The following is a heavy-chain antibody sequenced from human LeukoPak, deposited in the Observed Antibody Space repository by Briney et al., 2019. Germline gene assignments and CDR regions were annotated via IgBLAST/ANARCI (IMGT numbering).Heavy chain of an antibody. D-gene: IGHD1-26*01. Sequence: GGSLRLSCAASGFTFDDYGMSWVRQAPGKGLEWVSGINWNGGSTGYADSVKGRFTISRDNAKNSLYLQMNSLRAEDTALYYCATDGGSYTGGAFDIWGQGTMVTVSS. J-gene: IGHJ3*02. CDR2: INWNGGST. CDR1: GFTFDDYG. V-gene: IGHV3-20*04. CDR3: ATDGGSYTGGAFDI.